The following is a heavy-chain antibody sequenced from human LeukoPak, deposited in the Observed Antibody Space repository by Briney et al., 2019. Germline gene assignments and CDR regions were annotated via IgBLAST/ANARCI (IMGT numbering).Heavy chain of an antibody. D-gene: IGHD2-8*01. Sequence: GGSLRLSCAASGFTFSSYWMSWVRQAPGKGLEWVANIKQDGSEKYYVDSVKGRFTISRDNAKNSLYLQMNSLRAEDTAVYYCARGGDCTNGVCLDAFDIWGQGTMVTVSS. CDR3: ARGGDCTNGVCLDAFDI. CDR2: IKQDGSEK. J-gene: IGHJ3*02. CDR1: GFTFSSYW. V-gene: IGHV3-7*01.